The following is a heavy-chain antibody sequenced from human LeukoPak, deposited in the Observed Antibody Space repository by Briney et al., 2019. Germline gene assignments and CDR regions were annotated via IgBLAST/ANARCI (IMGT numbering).Heavy chain of an antibody. J-gene: IGHJ2*01. V-gene: IGHV4-39*01. CDR3: ARAFRAWYFDL. CDR2: IYYSGST. Sequence: SETLSLTCTVSGGSITTSSYYWGWIRQPPGKGLEWIGIIYYSGSTYYNPSLKGRVTISVDTSKNQFSLKLSSVTAADTAVYYCARAFRAWYFDLWCRGTLVTVSS. CDR1: GGSITTSSYY. D-gene: IGHD2/OR15-2a*01.